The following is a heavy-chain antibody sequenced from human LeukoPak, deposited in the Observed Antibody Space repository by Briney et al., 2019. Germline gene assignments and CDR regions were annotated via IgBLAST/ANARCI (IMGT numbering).Heavy chain of an antibody. V-gene: IGHV3-48*01. D-gene: IGHD6-19*01. J-gene: IGHJ4*02. Sequence: PGGSLRLSCAASGFTFSSYSMNWVRQAPGKGLEWVSYISSSSSTIYYADSVKGRFTISRDNAKNSLYLQMNSLRAEDTAVYYCARASRPGIAVAVSLIDYWGQGTLVTVSS. CDR1: GFTFSSYS. CDR2: ISSSSSTI. CDR3: ARASRPGIAVAVSLIDY.